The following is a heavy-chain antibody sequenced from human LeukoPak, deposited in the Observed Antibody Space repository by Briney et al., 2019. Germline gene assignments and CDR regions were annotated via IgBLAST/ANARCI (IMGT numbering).Heavy chain of an antibody. Sequence: GGSLRLSCAASGFTFSSYGMHWVRQAPGKGLEWVAFIRYDGSNKYYADSVKGRFTISRDNSKNTLYLQMNSLRAEDTAVYYCARDEYYYGSGAAFDIWGQGTMVTVSS. CDR1: GFTFSSYG. V-gene: IGHV3-30*02. J-gene: IGHJ3*02. CDR3: ARDEYYYGSGAAFDI. CDR2: IRYDGSNK. D-gene: IGHD3-10*01.